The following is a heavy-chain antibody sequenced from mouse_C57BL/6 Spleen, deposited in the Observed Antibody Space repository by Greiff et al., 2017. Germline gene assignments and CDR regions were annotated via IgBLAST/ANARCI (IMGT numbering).Heavy chain of an antibody. J-gene: IGHJ4*01. CDR3: ARGRSDYYAMDY. V-gene: IGHV1-18*01. CDR2: INPNNGGT. Sequence: EVQRVESGPELVKPGASVKIPCKASGYTFTDYNMDWVKQSHGKSLEWIGDINPNNGGTIYNQKFKGKATLTVDKSSSTAYMELRSLTSEDTAVYYCARGRSDYYAMDYWGQGTSVTVSS. CDR1: GYTFTDYN.